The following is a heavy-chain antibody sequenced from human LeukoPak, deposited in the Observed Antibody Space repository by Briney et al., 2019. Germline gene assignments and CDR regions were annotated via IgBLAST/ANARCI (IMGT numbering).Heavy chain of an antibody. V-gene: IGHV3-74*01. D-gene: IGHD4-17*01. Sequence: GGSLRLSCAASGFIFSTYSMNWVRQAPGKGLVWVSRINSDGSSTSYADSVKGRFTISRDNAKNTLYLQMNSLRAEDTAVYYCAAYGDYVNYWGQGTLVTVSS. CDR2: INSDGSST. CDR1: GFIFSTYS. CDR3: AAYGDYVNY. J-gene: IGHJ4*02.